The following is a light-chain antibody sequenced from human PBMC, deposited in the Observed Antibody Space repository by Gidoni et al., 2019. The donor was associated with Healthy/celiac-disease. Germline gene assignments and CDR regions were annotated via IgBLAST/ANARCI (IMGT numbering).Light chain of an antibody. J-gene: IGLJ1*01. CDR3: SSYTSSSTLV. CDR1: SSDVGGYNY. V-gene: IGLV2-14*03. CDR2: DVS. Sequence: QSALPQPASVSGSPGQSITISCTGTSSDVGGYNYVSWYQHHPGKAPKLMIYDVSNRPSGVSNRCSGSKSGNTASLTISGLQAEDEADYYCSSYTSSSTLVFGTGTKVTVL.